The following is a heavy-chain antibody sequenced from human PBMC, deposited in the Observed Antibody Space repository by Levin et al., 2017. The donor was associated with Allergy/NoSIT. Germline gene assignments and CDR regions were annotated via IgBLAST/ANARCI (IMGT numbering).Heavy chain of an antibody. Sequence: GGSLRLSCAASGFTFNSYDMSWVRQAPGKGLEWVSGISASGGSTYYADSVKGRFTISRDNSKNTLYLQMNSLRAEDTAVYYCVKDYGSGWYYFDYWGQGTLVTVSS. CDR1: GFTFNSYD. CDR3: VKDYGSGWYYFDY. J-gene: IGHJ4*02. V-gene: IGHV3-23*01. CDR2: ISASGGST. D-gene: IGHD6-19*01.